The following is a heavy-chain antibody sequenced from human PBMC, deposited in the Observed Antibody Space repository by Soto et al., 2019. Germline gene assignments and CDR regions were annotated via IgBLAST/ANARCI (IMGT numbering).Heavy chain of an antibody. D-gene: IGHD3-22*01. Sequence: QVQLVESGGDVVQPGRSLRLSCAASGITLSSYGMHWVRQAPGKGLEGVAVIWYDGSDKYYADSVKGRFTISRDNSKNTLYLQMNSLRAEDTAVYYCARGYDSSGYGVFFNYWGQGTLVTVSS. J-gene: IGHJ4*02. CDR2: IWYDGSDK. V-gene: IGHV3-33*01. CDR3: ARGYDSSGYGVFFNY. CDR1: GITLSSYG.